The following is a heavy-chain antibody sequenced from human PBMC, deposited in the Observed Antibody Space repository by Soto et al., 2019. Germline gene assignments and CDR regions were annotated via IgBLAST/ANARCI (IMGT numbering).Heavy chain of an antibody. CDR2: IYYSGST. CDR3: ARVVVGAMYYFDY. V-gene: IGHV4-59*01. Sequence: QVQLQESGPGLVKPSETLSLTCTVSGGSISSYYWSWIRQPPGKGLEWIGYIYYSGSTNYNPSLTSRVTISVDTSKNQFSLKLSSVTAADTAVYYCARVVVGAMYYFDYWGQGTLVTVSS. J-gene: IGHJ4*02. CDR1: GGSISSYY. D-gene: IGHD1-26*01.